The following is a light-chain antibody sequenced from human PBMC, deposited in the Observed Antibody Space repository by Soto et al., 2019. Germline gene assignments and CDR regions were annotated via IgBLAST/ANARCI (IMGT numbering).Light chain of an antibody. CDR2: GAS. V-gene: IGKV3-20*01. Sequence: EIVMTQSPGTLSLSPGGRATLSCRASQSVSSSYLAWYQQKPGQAPRLLIYGASSRATGIPGRFGGSGSGTDFTLTISRLEPEDFAVYYCQRYGGSPITFGQGTRLEIK. J-gene: IGKJ5*01. CDR3: QRYGGSPIT. CDR1: QSVSSSY.